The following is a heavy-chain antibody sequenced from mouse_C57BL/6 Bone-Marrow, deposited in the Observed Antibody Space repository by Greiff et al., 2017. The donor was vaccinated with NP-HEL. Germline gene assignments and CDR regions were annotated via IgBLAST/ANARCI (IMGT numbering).Heavy chain of an antibody. CDR3: AKGQDYGSMDY. Sequence: EVMLVESGGGLVKPGGSLKLSCAASGFTFSDYGMHWVRQAPEKGLEWVAYISRGSSTIYYADTVKGRFTISRDNAKNTLFLQMTSLRSEDTAMYYCAKGQDYGSMDYWGQGTSVTVSS. CDR2: ISRGSSTI. D-gene: IGHD2-2*01. J-gene: IGHJ4*01. V-gene: IGHV5-17*01. CDR1: GFTFSDYG.